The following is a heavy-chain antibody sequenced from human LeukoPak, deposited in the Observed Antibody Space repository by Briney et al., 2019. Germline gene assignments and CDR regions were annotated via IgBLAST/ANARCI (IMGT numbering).Heavy chain of an antibody. Sequence: PGGSLRLSCVASGFPFSSYWMTWVRQAPGKGLEWVANIRQDGGDKYYADSVKGRFTISRDNAKNSLYLQMNSLRAEDTAVYSCARVIVTVPGQSDYFDYWGQGTLVTFSS. CDR1: GFPFSSYW. CDR2: IRQDGGDK. D-gene: IGHD2/OR15-2a*01. V-gene: IGHV3-7*03. J-gene: IGHJ4*02. CDR3: ARVIVTVPGQSDYFDY.